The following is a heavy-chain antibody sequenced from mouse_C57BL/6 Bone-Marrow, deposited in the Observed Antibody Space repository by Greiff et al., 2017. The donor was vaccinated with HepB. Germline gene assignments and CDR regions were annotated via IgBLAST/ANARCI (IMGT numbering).Heavy chain of an antibody. Sequence: VQLKESGPGLVKPSQSLSLTCSVTGYSITSGYYWNWIRQFPGNKLEWMGYISYDGSNNYNPSLKNRISITRDTSKNQFFLKLNSVTTEDTATYYCARALLGRGFAYWGQGTLVTVSA. D-gene: IGHD4-1*01. J-gene: IGHJ3*01. CDR3: ARALLGRGFAY. CDR1: GYSITSGYY. V-gene: IGHV3-6*01. CDR2: ISYDGSN.